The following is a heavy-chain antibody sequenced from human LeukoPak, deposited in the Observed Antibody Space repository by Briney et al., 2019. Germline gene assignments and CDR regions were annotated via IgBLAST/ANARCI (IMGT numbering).Heavy chain of an antibody. J-gene: IGHJ6*02. V-gene: IGHV1-69*04. CDR1: VGIFSSYT. CDR3: ARDVYYDSSGYPDYYYYYGMDV. D-gene: IGHD3-22*01. CDR2: IIPIFGMA. Sequence: SVKVSCKGSVGIFSSYTISWVRQAPGQGLEWMGRIIPIFGMANYAQKFQGRVTITADKSTSTAYMELSSLRSEDTAVYYCARDVYYDSSGYPDYYYYYGMDVWGQGTTVTVSS.